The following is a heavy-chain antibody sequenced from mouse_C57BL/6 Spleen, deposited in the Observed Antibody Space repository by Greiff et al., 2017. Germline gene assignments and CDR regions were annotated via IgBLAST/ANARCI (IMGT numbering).Heavy chain of an antibody. CDR2: INPNNGGT. CDR1: GYTFTDYN. V-gene: IGHV1-22*01. D-gene: IGHD1-1*01. CDR3: ARSYYYGSSYGAY. J-gene: IGHJ3*01. Sequence: VQLKESGPELVKPGASVKMSCKASGYTFTDYNMHWVKQSHGKSLEWIGYINPNNGGTSYNQKFKGKATLTVNKSSSTAYMELRSLTSEDSAVYYCARSYYYGSSYGAYWGQGTLVTVSA.